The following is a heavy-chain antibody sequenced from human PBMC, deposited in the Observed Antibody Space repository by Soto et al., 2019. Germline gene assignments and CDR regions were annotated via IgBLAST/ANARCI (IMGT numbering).Heavy chain of an antibody. CDR2: INSDGSST. J-gene: IGHJ4*02. CDR3: ARVGPISGWSY. Sequence: GGSLRLSCAASGFTFSSYWMHWVRQAPGKGLVWVSGINSDGSSTSYADSVKGRFTISRDNAKNTLYLQMNSLRAEDTAVYYCARVGPISGWSYWGQGTLVTVSS. D-gene: IGHD6-19*01. V-gene: IGHV3-74*01. CDR1: GFTFSSYW.